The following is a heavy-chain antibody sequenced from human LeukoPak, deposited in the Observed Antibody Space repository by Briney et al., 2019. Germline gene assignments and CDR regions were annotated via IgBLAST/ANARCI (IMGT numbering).Heavy chain of an antibody. J-gene: IGHJ5*02. Sequence: EASVKVSCKASGYSFSAYSVSWVRQAPGQGLEWMGIINPSGGSTSYAQKFQGRVTMTRDMSTSTVYMELSSLRSEDTAVYYCAVLYSNWFDPWGQGTLVTVSS. CDR2: INPSGGST. D-gene: IGHD2-8*01. V-gene: IGHV1-46*01. CDR1: GYSFSAYS. CDR3: AVLYSNWFDP.